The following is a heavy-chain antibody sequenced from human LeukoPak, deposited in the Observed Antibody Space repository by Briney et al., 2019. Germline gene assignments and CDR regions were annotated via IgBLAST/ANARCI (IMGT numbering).Heavy chain of an antibody. CDR1: GYTFTSYY. J-gene: IGHJ3*02. D-gene: IGHD3-22*01. CDR2: INPSGGST. CDR3: ARDYYYDSSGYYKFAFDI. Sequence: ASVKVSCKASGYTFTSYYMHWVRQAPGQGLEWMGIINPSGGSTSYAQKFQGRVTMTRDMSTSTVYMELSSLGSEDTAVYYCARDYYYDSSGYYKFAFDIWGQGTMVTVSS. V-gene: IGHV1-46*01.